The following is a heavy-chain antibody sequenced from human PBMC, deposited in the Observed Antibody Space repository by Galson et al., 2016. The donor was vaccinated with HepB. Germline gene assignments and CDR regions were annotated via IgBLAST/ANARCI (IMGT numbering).Heavy chain of an antibody. CDR1: GFTFSSYS. Sequence: SLRLSCAASGFTFSSYSMNWVRQAPGKGLEWVSSISSSSSYMYYADSVKGRFTISRDNAKNSLYLQMNSLRAEDTAVYYCARGDIVGAIFGYWGQGALVTVSS. CDR2: ISSSSSYM. V-gene: IGHV3-21*01. CDR3: ARGDIVGAIFGY. J-gene: IGHJ4*02. D-gene: IGHD1-26*01.